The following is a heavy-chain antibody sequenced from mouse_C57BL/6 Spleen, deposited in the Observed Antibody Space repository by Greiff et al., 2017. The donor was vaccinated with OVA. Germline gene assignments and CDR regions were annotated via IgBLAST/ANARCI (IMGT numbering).Heavy chain of an antibody. Sequence: EVKLMESGGGLVKPGGSLKLSCAASGFTFSDYGMHWVRQAPEKGLEWVAYISSGSSTIYYADTVKGRFTISRDNAKNTLFLQMTSLRSEDTAMYYCARGGYVPYYFDYWGQGTTLTVSS. J-gene: IGHJ2*01. CDR3: ARGGYVPYYFDY. CDR1: GFTFSDYG. D-gene: IGHD2-2*01. CDR2: ISSGSSTI. V-gene: IGHV5-17*01.